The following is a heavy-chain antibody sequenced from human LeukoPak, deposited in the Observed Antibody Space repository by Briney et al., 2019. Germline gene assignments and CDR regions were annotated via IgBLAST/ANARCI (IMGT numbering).Heavy chain of an antibody. J-gene: IGHJ4*02. CDR1: GGSLSSYY. CDR2: IYYSGST. Sequence: ETLSLTCPVSGGSLSSYYWSWIPQPPGKGLEGIGYIYYSGSTNYNPSLKSRVTISVDTSKNQFSLKLSSVTAADTAVYYCAREPRSYYYDSSGQQDWGQGTLVTVSS. V-gene: IGHV4-59*01. D-gene: IGHD3-22*01. CDR3: AREPRSYYYDSSGQQD.